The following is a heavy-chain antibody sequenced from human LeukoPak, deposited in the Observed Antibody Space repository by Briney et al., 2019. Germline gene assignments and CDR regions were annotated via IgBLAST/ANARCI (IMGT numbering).Heavy chain of an antibody. V-gene: IGHV1-24*01. Sequence: GASVKVSCKVSGYTLTELSMHWVRQAPGKGLEWMGNFDPEDGETIYAQKFQGRVTMTEDTSTDTAYMELSSLGSEDTAVYYCTTDLKATIRDYWGQGTLVTVSS. CDR1: GYTLTELS. CDR3: TTDLKATIRDY. J-gene: IGHJ4*02. D-gene: IGHD1-26*01. CDR2: FDPEDGET.